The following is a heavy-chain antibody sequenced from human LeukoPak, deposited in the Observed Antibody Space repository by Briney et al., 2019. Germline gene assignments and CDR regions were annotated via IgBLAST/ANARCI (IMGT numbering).Heavy chain of an antibody. J-gene: IGHJ6*03. Sequence: GGSLRLSCAASGFTFSSYAMSWVRQAPGKGLEWVSAIGGSGGSTYYADSVKGRFTISRDNSKNTLYLQINSLRAEGTAVYYCANGMGYYYYYYMDVWGKGTTVTVSS. CDR3: ANGMGYYYYYYMDV. V-gene: IGHV3-23*01. CDR2: IGGSGGST. CDR1: GFTFSSYA. D-gene: IGHD1-14*01.